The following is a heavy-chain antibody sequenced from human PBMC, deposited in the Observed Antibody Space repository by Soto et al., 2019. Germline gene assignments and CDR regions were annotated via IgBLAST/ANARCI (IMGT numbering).Heavy chain of an antibody. J-gene: IGHJ4*02. CDR2: ISGSGDST. D-gene: IGHD3-10*01. V-gene: IGHV3-23*01. CDR3: AKDQKFGEFLTVDY. CDR1: EFTFSSYA. Sequence: GGSLRLSCAASEFTFSSYAMSWVRQAPGKGLEWVSAISGSGDSTYYADSVKGRFTISRDNSKNTLYLQMNSLRAQDTAIYYCAKDQKFGEFLTVDYWGQGTLVTVSS.